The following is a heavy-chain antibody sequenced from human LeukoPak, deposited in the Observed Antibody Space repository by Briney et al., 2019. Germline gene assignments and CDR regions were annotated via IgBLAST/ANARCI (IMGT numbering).Heavy chain of an antibody. CDR2: NSAYNGNT. CDR3: ARADYHSSGNYPDY. D-gene: IGHD3-22*01. V-gene: IGHV1-18*01. J-gene: IGHJ4*02. Sequence: ASVKVSCKASGYTFTSYGISWVRQAPGQGLEWMGWNSAYNGNTNYAQKLQGRVTMTTDTSTSTAYMELRSLKSDDTAVYYCARADYHSSGNYPDYWGQGTLVTVSS. CDR1: GYTFTSYG.